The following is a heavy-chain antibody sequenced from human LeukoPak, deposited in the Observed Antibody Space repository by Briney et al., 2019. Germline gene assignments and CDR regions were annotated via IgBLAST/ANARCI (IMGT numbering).Heavy chain of an antibody. J-gene: IGHJ4*02. CDR2: ISSNGGST. Sequence: GGSLRLSCSASGFTFSSYAMHWVRQAPGKGLEYASAISSNGGSTYYADSVKGRFTISRDNSKNTLYLQMSSLRAEDTAVYYCVKDLPSGGSGWYRFDYWGQGTLVTVSS. CDR3: VKDLPSGGSGWYRFDY. V-gene: IGHV3-64D*06. D-gene: IGHD6-19*01. CDR1: GFTFSSYA.